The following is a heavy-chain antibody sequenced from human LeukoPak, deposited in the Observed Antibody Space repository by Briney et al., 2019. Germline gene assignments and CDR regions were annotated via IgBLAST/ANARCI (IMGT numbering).Heavy chain of an antibody. CDR2: IASDGST. Sequence: GGSLRLSCAASGFTFSSYWMPWVRQAPGKGLVWVSRIASDGSTVYADSVKGRFTISRDNAKDTVYLQMNSLRVEDTAVYYCIGSGGWPGYWGQGTLVTVSS. CDR1: GFTFSSYW. V-gene: IGHV3-74*01. J-gene: IGHJ4*02. D-gene: IGHD1-26*01. CDR3: IGSGGWPGY.